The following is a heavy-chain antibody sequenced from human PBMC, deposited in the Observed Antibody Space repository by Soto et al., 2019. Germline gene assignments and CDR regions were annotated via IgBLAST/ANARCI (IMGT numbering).Heavy chain of an antibody. CDR2: MYYSGRS. CDR3: ARHPRDDYNYGGSGIFDY. V-gene: IGHV4-39*01. CDR1: GGSISSRTFW. J-gene: IGHJ4*02. Sequence: QLQLQESGPGLVKPSETLSLTCSVSGGSISSRTFWWAWIRQPPGKGLEWIGAMYYSGRSYSSPSLKRRVTLSVDTSKNQLSLKLNSVTAADTAVYYCARHPRDDYNYGGSGIFDYWGQGTLVTVSS. D-gene: IGHD4-4*01.